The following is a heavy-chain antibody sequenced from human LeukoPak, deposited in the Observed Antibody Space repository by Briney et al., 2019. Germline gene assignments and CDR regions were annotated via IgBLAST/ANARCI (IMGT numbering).Heavy chain of an antibody. CDR3: ARDHTETSSLNFRNYYYYGMDI. D-gene: IGHD4-4*01. CDR2: IYYSGST. Sequence: SQTLSLTCTVSGGSIRSGDYSWNWIRQHPGKGLEWIGYIYYSGSTYYNPSLTSRVTMSVDTSKNQFSLKLSSVTAADTAIYYCARDHTETSSLNFRNYYYYGMDIWAQGTTVIVSS. V-gene: IGHV4-31*03. CDR1: GGSIRSGDYS. J-gene: IGHJ6*02.